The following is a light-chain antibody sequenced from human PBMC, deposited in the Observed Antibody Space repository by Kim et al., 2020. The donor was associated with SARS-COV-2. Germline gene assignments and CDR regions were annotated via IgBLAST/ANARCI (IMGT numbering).Light chain of an antibody. CDR3: QHYTSWPLA. CDR2: SAS. CDR1: QSVGNA. J-gene: IGKJ1*01. Sequence: VSPGDRATLSCGASQSVGNALAWYQQKLGQAPRLLIYSASTRATDIPARFSGGGSGTEFTLTISSLQSEDFAVYYCQHYTSWPLAFGQGTKVDIK. V-gene: IGKV3-15*01.